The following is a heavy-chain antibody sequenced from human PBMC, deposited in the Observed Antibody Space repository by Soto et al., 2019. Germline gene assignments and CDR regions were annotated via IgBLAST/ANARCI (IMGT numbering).Heavy chain of an antibody. V-gene: IGHV3-23*01. CDR3: ARRGSGSYYDY. CDR1: GFTFSSYA. J-gene: IGHJ4*02. Sequence: EVQLLESGGGLVQPGGSLRLSCAASGFTFSSYAMRWVRQAPGKGLEWVSAISGSGGSTYYADSVKGRFTISRDNSKNTLYLEMNSLRAEDTAVYYCARRGSGSYYDYWGQGTLVTVSS. D-gene: IGHD1-26*01. CDR2: ISGSGGST.